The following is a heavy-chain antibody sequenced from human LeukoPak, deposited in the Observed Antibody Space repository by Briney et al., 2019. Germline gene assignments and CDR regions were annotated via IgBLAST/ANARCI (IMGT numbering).Heavy chain of an antibody. CDR2: IIPIFGTA. J-gene: IGHJ4*02. CDR3: TRHFEYSSSANDY. V-gene: IGHV1-69*05. Sequence: GASVKVSCKASGYTFTSYDINWVRQAPGQGLEWMGRIIPIFGTANYAQKFQGRVTITTDESTSTAYMELSSLRSEDTAVYYCTRHFEYSSSANDYWGQGTLVTVSS. CDR1: GYTFTSYD. D-gene: IGHD6-6*01.